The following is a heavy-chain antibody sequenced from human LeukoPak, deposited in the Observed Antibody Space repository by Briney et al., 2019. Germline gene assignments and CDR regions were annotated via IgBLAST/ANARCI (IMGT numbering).Heavy chain of an antibody. V-gene: IGHV1-69*04. CDR3: ARKRSYGSDDAFDI. Sequence: SVTVSCKASGGTFSSYAISWVRQAPGQGLEWMGRIIPILGIANYAQKFQGRVTITADESTSTAYMELSSLRSEDTAVYYCARKRSYGSDDAFDIWGQGTMVTVSS. CDR2: IIPILGIA. D-gene: IGHD3-10*01. CDR1: GGTFSSYA. J-gene: IGHJ3*02.